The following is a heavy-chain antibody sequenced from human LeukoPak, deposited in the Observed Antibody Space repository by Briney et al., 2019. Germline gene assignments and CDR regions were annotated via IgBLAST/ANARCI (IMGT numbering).Heavy chain of an antibody. Sequence: PSGTLSLTCTVSGGSISSSSYYWGWIRQPPGKGLEWIGSIYYSGSTYYNPSLKSRVTISVDTSKNQFSLKLSSVTAADTAVYYCAREGEGAVAGYFDYWGQGTLVTVSS. CDR3: AREGEGAVAGYFDY. CDR1: GGSISSSSYY. J-gene: IGHJ4*02. D-gene: IGHD6-19*01. V-gene: IGHV4-39*07. CDR2: IYYSGST.